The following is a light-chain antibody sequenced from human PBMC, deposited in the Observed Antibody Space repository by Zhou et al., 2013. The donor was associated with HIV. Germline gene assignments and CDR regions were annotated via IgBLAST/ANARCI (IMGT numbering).Light chain of an antibody. CDR1: QSVSSY. V-gene: IGKV3-11*01. CDR2: GAS. J-gene: IGKJ5*01. Sequence: EIVLTQSPATLSLSPGERATLSCRASQSVSSYLAWYQQKPGQAPRLLIYGASSRATAIPDRFSGSGSGTDFTLTISRLEPEDFATYYCLQHNSNPRTFGQGTRLEIK. CDR3: LQHNSNPRT.